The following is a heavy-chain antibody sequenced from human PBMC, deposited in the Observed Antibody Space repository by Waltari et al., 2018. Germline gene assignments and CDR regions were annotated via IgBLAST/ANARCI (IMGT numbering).Heavy chain of an antibody. CDR3: ASGLGYMDY. CDR1: GFTFSSYG. V-gene: IGHV3-33*01. D-gene: IGHD1-1*01. CDR2: IWYDGSNK. J-gene: IGHJ4*02. Sequence: QVQLVESGGGVVQPGRSLRLSCAASGFTFSSYGMHWVRQAPGKGLEWVAVIWYDGSNKYYADAVKGRFTISRDKSKNTLDLQMNSLRAEDTAVYYCASGLGYMDYWGQGTLVTVSS.